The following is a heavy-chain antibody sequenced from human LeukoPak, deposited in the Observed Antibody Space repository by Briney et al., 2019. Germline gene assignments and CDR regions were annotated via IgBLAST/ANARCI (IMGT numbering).Heavy chain of an antibody. CDR1: GYSFTDYY. CDR2: INTKSGRT. V-gene: IGHV1-2*02. D-gene: IGHD3-3*01. J-gene: IGHJ5*02. Sequence: ASVKVSCKTSGYSFTDYYIHWVRQAPGQGLEWMGWINTKSGRTSSARKFQGRVTMTRDPSITTVYMDMAWLTSDDTAIYFCARADFIDAGPYLIGPWGQGTMVSVSS. CDR3: ARADFIDAGPYLIGP.